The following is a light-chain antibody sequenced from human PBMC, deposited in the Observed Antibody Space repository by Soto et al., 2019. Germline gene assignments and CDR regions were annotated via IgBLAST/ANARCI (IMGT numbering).Light chain of an antibody. CDR3: QQYDNLPFT. CDR1: QDISNY. CDR2: DAS. J-gene: IGKJ3*01. Sequence: DIQMTQSPSSLSASVGDRVTITCQSSQDISNYLNWYQQKPGKAPKLLIYDASNLETGVPSRFSGSGSGTDFTFTISSLQPEDIATYYCQQYDNLPFTVGPGPKVDIK. V-gene: IGKV1-33*01.